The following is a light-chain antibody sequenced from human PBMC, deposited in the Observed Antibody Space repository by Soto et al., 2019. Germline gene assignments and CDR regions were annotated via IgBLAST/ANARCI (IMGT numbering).Light chain of an antibody. CDR2: KAS. J-gene: IGKJ1*01. CDR3: QHYISDSVA. CDR1: QTISSW. Sequence: DIQMTQSPSTLSGYVGDRVTITCRASQTISSWLAWYQQKPGKAPKLLIYKASTLKSGVPSRFSGSGSGREFTLTLSSLQPDDFATYCCQHYISDSVAVGQGTMVEVK. V-gene: IGKV1-5*03.